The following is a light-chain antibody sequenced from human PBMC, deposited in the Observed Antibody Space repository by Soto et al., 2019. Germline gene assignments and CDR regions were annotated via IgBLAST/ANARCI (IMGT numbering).Light chain of an antibody. Sequence: DIQMTQSPSTLSASVGDRVTITCRASQSISSWLAWYQQKPGKAPKLLIYDASSLERGVPSRFSGSGSGTEFTLTISSLQPDDFATYYCQQRDTFGQGTKLEIK. V-gene: IGKV1-5*01. CDR1: QSISSW. J-gene: IGKJ2*01. CDR2: DAS. CDR3: QQRDT.